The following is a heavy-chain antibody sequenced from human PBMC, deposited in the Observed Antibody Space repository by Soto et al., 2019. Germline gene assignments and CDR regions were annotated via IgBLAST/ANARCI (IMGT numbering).Heavy chain of an antibody. J-gene: IGHJ4*02. CDR3: AREEYYYGSGSYDY. CDR2: IWYDGSNK. Sequence: VQLVESGGGVVQPGRSLRLSCAASGFTFSSYGMHWVRQAPGKGLEWVAVIWYDGSNKYYADSVKGRFTISRDNSKNTLYLQMNSLRAEDTAVYYCAREEYYYGSGSYDYWGQGTLVTVSS. V-gene: IGHV3-33*01. CDR1: GFTFSSYG. D-gene: IGHD3-10*01.